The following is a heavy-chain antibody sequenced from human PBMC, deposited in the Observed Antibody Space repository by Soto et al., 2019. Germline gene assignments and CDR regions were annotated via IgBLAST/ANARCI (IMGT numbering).Heavy chain of an antibody. D-gene: IGHD3-16*01. CDR3: ARGQGGAFDI. CDR2: FNSDGSI. Sequence: EVQLVESGRGLVQHGGSLRLSCVASGFTFRTYWMHWLRQVPGKGLVWISRFNSDGSIGYADSVKGRFTISRDNAKNTVSLQRNSVRAEDTAVYYCARGQGGAFDIWGQGTTVTVSA. V-gene: IGHV3-74*01. CDR1: GFTFRTYW. J-gene: IGHJ3*02.